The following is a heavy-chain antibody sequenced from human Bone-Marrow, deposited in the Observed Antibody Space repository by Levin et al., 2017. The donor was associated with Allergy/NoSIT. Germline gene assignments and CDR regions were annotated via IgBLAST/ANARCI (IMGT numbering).Heavy chain of an antibody. CDR1: GFSFRNYA. J-gene: IGHJ3*02. CDR2: ISSSGSGT. CDR3: AKASYPDFWSDSKGGGAGALDI. D-gene: IGHD3-3*01. V-gene: IGHV3-23*01. Sequence: GGSLRLSCAASGFSFRNYAMAWVRQAPGKGLEWVSVISSSGSGTYYADSVKGRFTVSRDNSKSTVHLQMNSLRVDDTAIYYCAKASYPDFWSDSKGGGAGALDIWGQGTMVTVSS.